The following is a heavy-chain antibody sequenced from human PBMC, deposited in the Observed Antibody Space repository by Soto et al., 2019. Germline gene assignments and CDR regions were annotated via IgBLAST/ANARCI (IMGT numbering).Heavy chain of an antibody. D-gene: IGHD2-2*01. CDR1: GDTFTSYA. J-gene: IGHJ5*02. Sequence: GAAVKVSCKASGDTFTSYAMHWVRQAPGQRLEWMGWINAGNGNTKYSQKFQGRVTITRDTSASTAYMELSSLRSEDTAVYYCARGSTSCYRGGLCNWFDPWGQGTLVTVSS. CDR2: INAGNGNT. V-gene: IGHV1-3*01. CDR3: ARGSTSCYRGGLCNWFDP.